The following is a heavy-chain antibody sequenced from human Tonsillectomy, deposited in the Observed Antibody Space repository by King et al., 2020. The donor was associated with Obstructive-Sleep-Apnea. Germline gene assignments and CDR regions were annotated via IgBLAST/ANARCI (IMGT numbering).Heavy chain of an antibody. D-gene: IGHD3-22*01. J-gene: IGHJ4*02. CDR2: IYYSGST. CDR1: GGSISSSSYY. CDR3: ARADYDSSGPPLYYFDY. V-gene: IGHV4-39*07. Sequence: QLQESGPGLVKPSETLSLTCTVSGGSISSSSYYWGWIRQPPGKGLEWIGSIYYSGSTYYNPSLKSRVTISVDTSKNQFSLKLSSVTAADTAVYYCARADYDSSGPPLYYFDYWGQGTLVTVSS.